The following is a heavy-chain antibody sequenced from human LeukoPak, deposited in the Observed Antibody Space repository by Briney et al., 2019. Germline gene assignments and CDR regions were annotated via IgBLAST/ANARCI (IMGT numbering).Heavy chain of an antibody. CDR2: IKQDGSEK. V-gene: IGHV3-7*01. D-gene: IGHD5-12*01. Sequence: GGSLRLSCAASGFTFSSYWMSWVRQAPGKGLEWVANIKQDGSEKYYVDSVKGRFTISRDNAKNSLYLQMNSLRAEDTAVYYCARDIDIVATSGYCYGMDVWGQGTTVTVSS. CDR1: GFTFSSYW. CDR3: ARDIDIVATSGYCYGMDV. J-gene: IGHJ6*02.